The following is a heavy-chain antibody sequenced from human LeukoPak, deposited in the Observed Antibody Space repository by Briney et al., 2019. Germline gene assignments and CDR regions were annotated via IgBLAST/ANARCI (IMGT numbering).Heavy chain of an antibody. Sequence: GGSLRLSCAASGFTFSSYEMNWGRQAPGKGLEWDSYISSSGSTIYYADSVKGRFTISSDNATNSLYLQMNSLRAEDTAVYYCAREGSYWLSYGEGIDYWGQGTLVTVSS. D-gene: IGHD3-9*01. CDR2: ISSSGSTI. J-gene: IGHJ4*02. V-gene: IGHV3-48*03. CDR3: AREGSYWLSYGEGIDY. CDR1: GFTFSSYE.